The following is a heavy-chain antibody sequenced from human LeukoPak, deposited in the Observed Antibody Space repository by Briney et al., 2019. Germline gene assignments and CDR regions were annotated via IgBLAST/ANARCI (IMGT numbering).Heavy chain of an antibody. CDR2: ISGSGGST. CDR1: GFTFSSYA. CDR3: AAPDLAAAGRI. J-gene: IGHJ4*02. Sequence: GGSLRLSWAASGFTFSSYAMSWVRQAAGKGLEWVSAISGSGGSTYYADSGKGRLTISRDNSKNTLYLQMNSLRAEDTAVYYCAAPDLAAAGRIWGQGTLVTVSS. D-gene: IGHD6-13*01. V-gene: IGHV3-23*01.